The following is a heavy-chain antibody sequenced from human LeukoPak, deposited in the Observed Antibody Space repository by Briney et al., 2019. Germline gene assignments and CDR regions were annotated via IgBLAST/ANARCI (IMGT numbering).Heavy chain of an antibody. V-gene: IGHV4-4*09. CDR2: THPSGNT. J-gene: IGHJ5*02. CDR3: ARKAPKKGWFDP. Sequence: SETLSLSCTVSGGSNNSYYWSWIRQPPGKGLEWIGYTHPSGNTNYSPSLKSRVTISIDMSRNQFSLKLSSVTAADTAVYWARKAPKKGWFDPWGRGTLVTVSS. CDR1: GGSNNSYY.